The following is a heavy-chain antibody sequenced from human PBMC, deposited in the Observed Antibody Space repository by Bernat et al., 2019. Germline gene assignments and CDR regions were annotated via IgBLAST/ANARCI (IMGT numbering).Heavy chain of an antibody. J-gene: IGHJ4*02. D-gene: IGHD2-2*01. CDR3: AKGPDQLPPFDY. V-gene: IGHV3-23*01. Sequence: EVQLLESGGGLVQPGGSLRLSCAASGFTFSSYAMSWVRQAPGKGLEWASAISGSGCSTYYADSVKGRFTSSRDNSKNTLYLQMNSLRAGDTAVYYCAKGPDQLPPFDYWGQGTLVTVSS. CDR1: GFTFSSYA. CDR2: ISGSGCST.